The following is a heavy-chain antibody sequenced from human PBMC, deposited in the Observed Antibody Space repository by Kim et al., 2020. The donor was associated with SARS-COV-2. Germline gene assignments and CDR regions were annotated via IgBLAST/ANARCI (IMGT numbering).Heavy chain of an antibody. Sequence: SETLSLTCTVSGGSISSSSYYWGWIRQPPGKGLEWIGTVYYSGSTYYNPSLKSRVTISVDTSKNQFSLKLSSVTAADTAVYYCARRVSMVRGDPSSRNTNYYYYALDVWGQGTTVTVSS. J-gene: IGHJ6*02. D-gene: IGHD3-10*01. CDR1: GGSISSSSYY. CDR2: VYYSGST. CDR3: ARRVSMVRGDPSSRNTNYYYYALDV. V-gene: IGHV4-39*01.